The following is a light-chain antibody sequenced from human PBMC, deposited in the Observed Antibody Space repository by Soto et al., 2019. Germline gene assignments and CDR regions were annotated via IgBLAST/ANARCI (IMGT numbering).Light chain of an antibody. Sequence: DIQMTQSPSSLSASVGDRVTITCRASQSISDYLNWYQQKPGKAPKLLIYAAYSLQSGVPSRFSGSGSGTDFTLTISSLQPEDFATYYCQQSSSTPQTFGGGTKVDIK. CDR3: QQSSSTPQT. CDR2: AAY. V-gene: IGKV1-39*01. CDR1: QSISDY. J-gene: IGKJ4*01.